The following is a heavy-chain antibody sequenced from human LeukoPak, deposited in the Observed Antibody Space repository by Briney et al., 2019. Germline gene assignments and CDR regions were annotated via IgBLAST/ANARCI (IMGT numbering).Heavy chain of an antibody. V-gene: IGHV1-2*02. D-gene: IGHD5-12*01. CDR2: INPNSGGT. Sequence: ASVKVSCKASGYTFTGYYMHWVRQAPGQGLEWMGWINPNSGGTNYAQKFQGRVTMTRDTSISTAYMELSRLRSDDTAVYYCATYSGYDYYYYYYMDVWGKGTTVTVSS. CDR1: GYTFTGYY. J-gene: IGHJ6*03. CDR3: ATYSGYDYYYYYYMDV.